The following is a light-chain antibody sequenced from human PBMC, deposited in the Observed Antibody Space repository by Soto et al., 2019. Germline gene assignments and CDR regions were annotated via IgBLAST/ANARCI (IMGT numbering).Light chain of an antibody. CDR1: SSNNENNY. V-gene: IGLV1-51*02. J-gene: IGLJ1*01. CDR2: EDN. Sequence: QSVLTQPPSVSAAPGQKVTISCSGSSSNNENNYVSWYRQLPGTAPTLLLYEDNKRPSGIPDRFSGSKSGTSATLGITGLETGDEADYYCATWDSSLSGGVFGTGTKVTVL. CDR3: ATWDSSLSGGV.